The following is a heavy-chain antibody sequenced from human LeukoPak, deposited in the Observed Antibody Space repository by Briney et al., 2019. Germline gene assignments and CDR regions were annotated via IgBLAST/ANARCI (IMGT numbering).Heavy chain of an antibody. Sequence: PSQTLSLTCTVSGGSISSGGYYWSWIRQPPGKGLEWIGYIYHSGSTYYNPSLKSRVTISVDRSKNQFSLKLSSVTAADTAVYYCARQHGGSSSWYLGYYFDYWGQGTLVTVSS. CDR2: IYHSGST. CDR1: GGSISSGGYY. J-gene: IGHJ4*02. CDR3: ARQHGGSSSWYLGYYFDY. V-gene: IGHV4-30-2*01. D-gene: IGHD6-13*01.